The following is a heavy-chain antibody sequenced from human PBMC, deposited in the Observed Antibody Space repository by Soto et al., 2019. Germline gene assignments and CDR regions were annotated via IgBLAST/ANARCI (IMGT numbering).Heavy chain of an antibody. CDR2: INIVGGAT. V-gene: IGHV3-23*01. CDR1: GFTFSSFA. J-gene: IGHJ4*02. CDR3: AHNYCFAC. Sequence: EVQLLESGGGLVQPGGSLRLSCTASGFTFSSFAMSWVRQAPGKGLEWVSSINIVGGATNIADSVKGRFTISRDDSKNNHIQQMNCLRAEDTGVYYCAHNYCFACCGQGTRVTVSS.